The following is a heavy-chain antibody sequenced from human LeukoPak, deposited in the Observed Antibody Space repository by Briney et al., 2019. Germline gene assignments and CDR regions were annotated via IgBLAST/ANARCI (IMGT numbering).Heavy chain of an antibody. CDR1: GFSLSTSGMC. J-gene: IGHJ4*02. CDR3: ARTGGYYYDSSGYPSGYVY. V-gene: IGHV2-70*11. D-gene: IGHD3-22*01. Sequence: SGPALVKPTQTLTLTCTFSGFSLSTSGMCVSWIRQPPGKALEWLARIDWDDDKYYSTSLKTRLTISKDTSKNQVVLTMTNMDPVDTATYYCARTGGYYYDSSGYPSGYVYWGQGTLLTVSS. CDR2: IDWDDDK.